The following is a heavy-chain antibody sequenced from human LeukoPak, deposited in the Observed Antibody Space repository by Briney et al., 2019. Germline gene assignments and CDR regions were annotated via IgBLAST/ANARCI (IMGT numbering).Heavy chain of an antibody. Sequence: SETLSLTCAVYGGSFSGYYWSWIRQPPGKGLEWIGEINHSGSTNYNPSLKSRVTISVDTSKNQFSLKLSSVTAADTAVYYCARHVGPYSSGWFSFGYYYYMDVWGKGATVTISS. J-gene: IGHJ6*03. D-gene: IGHD6-19*01. V-gene: IGHV4-34*01. CDR3: ARHVGPYSSGWFSFGYYYYMDV. CDR1: GGSFSGYY. CDR2: INHSGST.